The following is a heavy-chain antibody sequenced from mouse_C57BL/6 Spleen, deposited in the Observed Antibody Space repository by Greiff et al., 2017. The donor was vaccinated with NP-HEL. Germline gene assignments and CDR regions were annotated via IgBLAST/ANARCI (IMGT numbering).Heavy chain of an antibody. CDR3: ASEYYGRSCHLYCDY. V-gene: IGHV14-2*01. J-gene: IGHJ2*01. CDR1: GFTIKDYC. Sequence: VQLQQSGAELVKPGASVKLSCTASGFTIKDYCMHWVKQRTEQGLEWIGRIDPEDGETKYAPKFQGKATMTADTSSNTAYLQLSSLTSEDTAVYYCASEYYGRSCHLYCDYWGQGTTLTVSS. D-gene: IGHD1-1*01. CDR2: IDPEDGET.